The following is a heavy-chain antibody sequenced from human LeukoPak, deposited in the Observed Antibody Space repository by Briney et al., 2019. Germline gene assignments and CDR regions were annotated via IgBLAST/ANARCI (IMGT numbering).Heavy chain of an antibody. J-gene: IGHJ5*02. Sequence: GGSLGLSCAASGFTFSSYAMSWVRQAPGKGLEWVSAISGSGGSTYYADSVKGRFTISRDNSKNTLYLQMNSLRAEDTAVYYCAKGGFMTTDFDPWGQGTLVTVSS. CDR3: AKGGFMTTDFDP. D-gene: IGHD4-11*01. CDR1: GFTFSSYA. V-gene: IGHV3-23*01. CDR2: ISGSGGST.